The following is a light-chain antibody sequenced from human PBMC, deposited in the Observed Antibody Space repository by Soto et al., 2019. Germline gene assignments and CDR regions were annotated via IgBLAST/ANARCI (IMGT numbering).Light chain of an antibody. V-gene: IGLV3-21*04. J-gene: IGLJ2*01. CDR1: NIGSKS. Sequence: SYELTQPPSVSVAPGKTARITWGGNNIGSKSVHWYQQKPGQAPGLVIYYDSDRPSGIPERFSGSNSGNTATLTISRVEAGDEADYYCQVWDSSSDHPRVFGGGTKLTVL. CDR3: QVWDSSSDHPRV. CDR2: YDS.